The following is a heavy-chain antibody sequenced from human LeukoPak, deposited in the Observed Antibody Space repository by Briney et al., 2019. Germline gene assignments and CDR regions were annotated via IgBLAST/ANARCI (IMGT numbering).Heavy chain of an antibody. J-gene: IGHJ4*02. CDR2: INPHSRDT. V-gene: IGHV1-2*02. CDR3: ARWDGYSSSPDY. D-gene: IGHD6-13*01. Sequence: EASVEVSCKASGYSFTGYYMHWVRQAPGQGLEWMGWINPHSRDTGYAQKFQGRVTMTRDMSITTTYMELTRLRSDDTAFYYCARWDGYSSSPDYWGQGSLVTVSS. CDR1: GYSFTGYY.